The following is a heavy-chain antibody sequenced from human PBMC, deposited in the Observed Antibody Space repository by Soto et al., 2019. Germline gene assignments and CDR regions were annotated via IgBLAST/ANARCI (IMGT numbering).Heavy chain of an antibody. J-gene: IGHJ4*02. Sequence: QVQLVQSGAEVRKPGSSVKVSCKASGGTFSRHGISWVRQAPGQGLEWMGGIIPIFGTANHAQKFQGRVTITADESTSTAYMELSSLRYEDTAVYYGARGWGYDNNDYYYAYWGQGTLVIVSS. D-gene: IGHD3-22*01. CDR1: GGTFSRHG. CDR3: ARGWGYDNNDYYYAY. V-gene: IGHV1-69*01. CDR2: IIPIFGTA.